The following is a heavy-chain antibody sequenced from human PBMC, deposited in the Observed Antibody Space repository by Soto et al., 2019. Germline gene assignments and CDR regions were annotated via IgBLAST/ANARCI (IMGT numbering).Heavy chain of an antibody. V-gene: IGHV4-4*07. D-gene: IGHD3-3*01. CDR2: IYSSGST. J-gene: IGHJ5*02. CDR3: ARGQRFSDWFDP. CDR1: GGAISTYY. Sequence: SETLSLTCTVTGGAISTYYWTWIRQPAGKGLEWIGRIYSSGSTKYNPSLQSRVTMSLDTSNNQFSLRLTSVTAADTAVYYCARGQRFSDWFDPWGQGTLVTVS.